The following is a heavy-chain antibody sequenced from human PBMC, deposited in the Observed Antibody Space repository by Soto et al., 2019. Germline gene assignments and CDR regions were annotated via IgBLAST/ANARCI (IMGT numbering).Heavy chain of an antibody. CDR1: GYTFTSYD. CDR3: ARTGVLRYFDWSLGWFDP. CDR2: MNPNSGNT. D-gene: IGHD3-9*01. Sequence: QVQLVQSGAEVKKPGASVKVSCKASGYTFTSYDINGVRQATGQGLEWMGWMNPNSGNTGYAQKFQGRVTMTRNTSISTAYMELSSLRSEDTAVYYCARTGVLRYFDWSLGWFDPWGQGTLVTVSS. V-gene: IGHV1-8*01. J-gene: IGHJ5*02.